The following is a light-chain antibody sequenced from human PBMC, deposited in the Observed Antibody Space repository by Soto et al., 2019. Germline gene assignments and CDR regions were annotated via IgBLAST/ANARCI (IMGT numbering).Light chain of an antibody. J-gene: IGLJ1*01. V-gene: IGLV2-14*01. Sequence: QSARTQPASVSGSPGQSITISCTGTSSDVGGYNYVSWYQQHPGKAPKLMIYEVSNRPSGVSNRFSGSKSGNTASLTISGLQAEDDAYYYCSSYKISSSLGVFGTGLKVAGL. CDR1: SSDVGGYNY. CDR3: SSYKISSSLGV. CDR2: EVS.